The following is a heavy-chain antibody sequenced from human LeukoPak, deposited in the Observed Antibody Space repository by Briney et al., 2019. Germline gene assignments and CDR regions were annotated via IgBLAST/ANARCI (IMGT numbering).Heavy chain of an antibody. CDR3: AKDPGYYFDSGGPDY. D-gene: IGHD3-22*01. J-gene: IGHJ4*02. Sequence: GGSLRLSCAASGFTFSSYAVHWVRQAPGKGLEWVAVISYDGSNKYYADSVKGRFTISRDNSKNTLYLQMSSLRAEDTAVYYCAKDPGYYFDSGGPDYWGQGTLVTVSS. CDR2: ISYDGSNK. CDR1: GFTFSSYA. V-gene: IGHV3-30-3*02.